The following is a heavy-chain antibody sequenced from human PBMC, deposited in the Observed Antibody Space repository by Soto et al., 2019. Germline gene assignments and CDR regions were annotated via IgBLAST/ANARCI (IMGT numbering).Heavy chain of an antibody. Sequence: SVKVSCKASGVTFSSYAISWVRQAPGQGLEWMGGIIPIFGTADYAQKFQGRVAITADASTSTAYMELSSLRSEDTAVYYCASAWGPSYYYGMDVWGQGTTVTVSS. D-gene: IGHD3-16*01. CDR1: GVTFSSYA. V-gene: IGHV1-69*13. CDR2: IIPIFGTA. J-gene: IGHJ6*02. CDR3: ASAWGPSYYYGMDV.